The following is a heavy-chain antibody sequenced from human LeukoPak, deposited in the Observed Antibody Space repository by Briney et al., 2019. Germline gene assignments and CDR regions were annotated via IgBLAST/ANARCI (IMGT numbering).Heavy chain of an antibody. V-gene: IGHV5-51*01. CDR2: IYPGDSDT. J-gene: IGHJ4*02. D-gene: IGHD2-15*01. CDR1: GYSFTSYC. Sequence: VSLKISCKASGYSFTSYCIGWVRQLTGKGLERMGIIYPGDSDTRYSPSFQGQVTISADKSISTAYLQWSSLKASNTAMYYCVKVGVVGGHFDYWGQGTLVTVSS. CDR3: VKVGVVGGHFDY.